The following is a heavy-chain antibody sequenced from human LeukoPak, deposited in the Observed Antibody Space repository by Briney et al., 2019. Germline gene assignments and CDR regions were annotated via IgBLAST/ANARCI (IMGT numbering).Heavy chain of an antibody. V-gene: IGHV4-39*01. CDR2: VYYGGNT. CDR1: SGSISSSSYF. CDR3: ARQRADYFYHYLDV. J-gene: IGHJ6*03. Sequence: SETLSLTCTVSSGSISSSSYFWHGIRQPPGRVLERIGNVYYGGNTFYNSSLESRVTISVDMYKNQYSLKLTSLTAADTAVYYCARQRADYFYHYLDVGGKGTSVSVSS.